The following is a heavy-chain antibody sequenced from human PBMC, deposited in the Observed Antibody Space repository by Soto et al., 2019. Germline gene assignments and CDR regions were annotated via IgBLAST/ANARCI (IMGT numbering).Heavy chain of an antibody. Sequence: GGSLRLSCAASGFTFSNAWMSWVRQAPGKGLEWVGRIKSKTDGGTTDYAAPVKGRFTISRDDSKNTLYLQMNSLKTEDTAVYYCTTFFGLPPNFFGYGDYGYYYYYMDVWGKGTTVTVSS. CDR2: IKSKTDGGTT. CDR1: GFTFSNAW. J-gene: IGHJ6*03. V-gene: IGHV3-15*01. D-gene: IGHD4-17*01. CDR3: TTFFGLPPNFFGYGDYGYYYYYMDV.